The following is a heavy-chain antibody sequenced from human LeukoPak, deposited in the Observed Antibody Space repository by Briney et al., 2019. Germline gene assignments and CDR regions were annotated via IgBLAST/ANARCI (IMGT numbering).Heavy chain of an antibody. CDR3: ARFRPSETRRGEATSLDH. Sequence: SETQSLTCFVSGGSMSGYYWSWIRQPPGKGLELIGHIYYTGDTVYNPSLNSRGTIFLDASVNQFSLKLTSLTTADTAIYYCARFRPSETRRGEATSLDHWGQGTLVTVSS. CDR2: IYYTGDT. V-gene: IGHV4-59*01. J-gene: IGHJ4*02. D-gene: IGHD3-10*01. CDR1: GGSMSGYY.